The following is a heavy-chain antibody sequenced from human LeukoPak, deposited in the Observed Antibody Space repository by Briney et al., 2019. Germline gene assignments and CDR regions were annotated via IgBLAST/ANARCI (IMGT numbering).Heavy chain of an antibody. J-gene: IGHJ4*02. V-gene: IGHV4-59*12. CDR3: GRDRRGPDY. CDR1: GGSISSYY. Sequence: SETLSLTCTVSGGSISSYYWSWIRQPPGKGLEWIGYIHYTGSTNYNPSLKSRVTISVDTSKNQISLKLNSVTAADTAVYYCGRDRRGPDYWGQGTLVTVSS. CDR2: IHYTGST.